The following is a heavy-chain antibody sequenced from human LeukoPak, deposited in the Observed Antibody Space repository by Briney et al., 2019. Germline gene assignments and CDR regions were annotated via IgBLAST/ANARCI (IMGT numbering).Heavy chain of an antibody. V-gene: IGHV3-7*01. D-gene: IGHD3-3*01. CDR3: ARADLEWLLEF. Sequence: AGGSLRLSCAASGFTFSSYWMSWVRQAPGKGLEWVANIKQDGSEKYHVDSVKGRFTISRDNAKNSLYLQMNSLRAEDTAVYYCARADLEWLLEFWGQGTTVTVSS. CDR1: GFTFSSYW. J-gene: IGHJ6*02. CDR2: IKQDGSEK.